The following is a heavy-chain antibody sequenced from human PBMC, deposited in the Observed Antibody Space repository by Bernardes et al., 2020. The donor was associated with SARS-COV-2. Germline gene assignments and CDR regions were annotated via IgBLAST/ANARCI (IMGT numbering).Heavy chain of an antibody. Sequence: GGSLRLSCAASGFTFSSYWMSWVRQAPGKGLEWVANIKGDGSQGSSVDSVRGRFAISRDNAKNLLYLQMDSLRAEDTAVYYCTRDPRLLDYWGQGTLVTVSS. CDR2: IKGDGSQG. CDR1: GFTFSSYW. V-gene: IGHV3-7*01. J-gene: IGHJ4*02. CDR3: TRDPRLLDY.